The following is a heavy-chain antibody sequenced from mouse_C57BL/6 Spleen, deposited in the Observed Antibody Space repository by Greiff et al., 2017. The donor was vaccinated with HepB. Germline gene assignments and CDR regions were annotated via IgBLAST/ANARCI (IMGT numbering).Heavy chain of an antibody. D-gene: IGHD2-5*01. CDR2: IDPENGDT. CDR3: TTFHSNYDLAWFAY. CDR1: GFNIKDDY. V-gene: IGHV14-4*01. J-gene: IGHJ3*01. Sequence: EVQLQQSGAELVRPGASVKLSCTASGFNIKDDYMNWVKQRPEQGLEWIGWIDPENGDTEYASKFQGKATITADTSSNTAYLQLSSLTSEDTAVYYCTTFHSNYDLAWFAYWGQGTLVTVSA.